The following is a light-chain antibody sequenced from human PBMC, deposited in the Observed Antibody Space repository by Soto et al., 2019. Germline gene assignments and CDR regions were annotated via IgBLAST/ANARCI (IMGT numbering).Light chain of an antibody. CDR3: QHYNSYSEA. CDR2: KAS. Sequence: TQSPCTLSLYPGERATLSCRASQTISSWLAWYQQKPGKAPKLLIYKASTLKSGVPSRFSGSGSGTEFTLTISSLQPDDFATYYCQHYNSYSEAFGQGTKVDVK. CDR1: QTISSW. J-gene: IGKJ1*01. V-gene: IGKV1-5*03.